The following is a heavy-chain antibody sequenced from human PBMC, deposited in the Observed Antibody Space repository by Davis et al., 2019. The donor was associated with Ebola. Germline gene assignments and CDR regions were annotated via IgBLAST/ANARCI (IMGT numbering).Heavy chain of an antibody. Sequence: PSETLSLTCAVYGGSFSGYYWSWIRQPPGKGLEWIGEINHSGSTNYNPSLKSRVTISVDTSKNQFSLKLSSVTAADTAVYYCARTSEVDSSSWYFDYYYYMDVWGKGTTVTVSS. J-gene: IGHJ6*03. V-gene: IGHV4-34*01. CDR3: ARTSEVDSSSWYFDYYYYMDV. CDR1: GGSFSGYY. D-gene: IGHD6-13*01. CDR2: INHSGST.